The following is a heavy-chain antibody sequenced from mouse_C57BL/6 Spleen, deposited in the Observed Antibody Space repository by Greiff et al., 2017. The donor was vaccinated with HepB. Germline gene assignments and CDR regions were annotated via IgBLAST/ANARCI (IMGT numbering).Heavy chain of an antibody. CDR3: TRDRDYDVFAY. CDR2: ISSGGDYI. J-gene: IGHJ3*01. CDR1: GFTFSSYA. D-gene: IGHD2-4*01. V-gene: IGHV5-9-1*02. Sequence: DVHLVESGEGLVKPGGSLKLSCAASGFTFSSYAMSWVRQTPEKRLEWVAYISSGGDYIYYADTVKGRFTISRDNARNTLYLQMSSLKSEDTAMYYCTRDRDYDVFAYWGQGTLVTVSA.